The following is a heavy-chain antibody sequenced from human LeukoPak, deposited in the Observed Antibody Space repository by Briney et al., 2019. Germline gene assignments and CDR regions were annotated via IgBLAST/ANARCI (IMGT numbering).Heavy chain of an antibody. CDR2: IKQDESEK. D-gene: IGHD3-3*01. CDR1: GFTFSSYW. V-gene: IGHV3-7*01. Sequence: GGSLRLSCAASGFTFSSYWMSWVRLAPGKGLEWVANIKQDESEKYYVDSVKGRFTISRDNAKNSLYLQMNSLRAEDTAVYYCARDGVTHIYDFYAFDIWGQGTMVTVSS. CDR3: ARDGVTHIYDFYAFDI. J-gene: IGHJ3*02.